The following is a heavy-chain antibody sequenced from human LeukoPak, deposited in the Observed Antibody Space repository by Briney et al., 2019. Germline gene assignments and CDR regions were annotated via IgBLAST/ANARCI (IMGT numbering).Heavy chain of an antibody. CDR1: GYTFTSYY. V-gene: IGHV1-2*02. J-gene: IGHJ4*02. CDR2: INPNSGGT. CDR3: ASQEMATIAYYFDY. Sequence: ASVKVSCKASGYTFTSYYMHWVRQAPGQGLEWMGWINPNSGGTNYAQKFQGRVTMTRDTSISTAYMELSRLRSDDTAVYYCASQEMATIAYYFDYWGQGTLVTVSS. D-gene: IGHD5-24*01.